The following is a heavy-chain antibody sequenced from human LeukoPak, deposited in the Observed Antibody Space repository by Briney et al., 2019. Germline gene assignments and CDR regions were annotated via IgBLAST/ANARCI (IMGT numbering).Heavy chain of an antibody. Sequence: PGGSLRLSCAASGFTFSSYGMHWVRQAPGKGLEWVAVISYDGSNKYYADSVKGRFTISRDNSKNTLYLQMNSLRAEDTAVYYCASGGYCGSDCYPGSINNDAFDIWGQGTMATVSS. CDR2: ISYDGSNK. V-gene: IGHV3-30*03. D-gene: IGHD2-21*02. CDR1: GFTFSSYG. J-gene: IGHJ3*02. CDR3: ASGGYCGSDCYPGSINNDAFDI.